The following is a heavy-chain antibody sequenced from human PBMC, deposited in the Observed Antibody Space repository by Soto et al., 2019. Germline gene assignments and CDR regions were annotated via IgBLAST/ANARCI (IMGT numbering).Heavy chain of an antibody. Sequence: QVPLVESGGGVVQPGRSLRLSCAASGFTFSSYGMHWVRQAPGKGLEWVAVIWYDGSNKYYADSVKGRFTISRDNSKNTLYLQMNSLRAEDTAVYYCARALPDTAMVTAIYYYYGMDVWGQGTTVTVSS. CDR3: ARALPDTAMVTAIYYYYGMDV. V-gene: IGHV3-33*01. D-gene: IGHD5-18*01. CDR1: GFTFSSYG. J-gene: IGHJ6*02. CDR2: IWYDGSNK.